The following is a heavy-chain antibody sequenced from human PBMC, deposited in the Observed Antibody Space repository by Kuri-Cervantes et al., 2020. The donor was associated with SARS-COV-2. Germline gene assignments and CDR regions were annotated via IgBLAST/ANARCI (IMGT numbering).Heavy chain of an antibody. D-gene: IGHD5-18*01. V-gene: IGHV1-2*02. Sequence: ASVKVSCKASGYTFTDYYMHWVRQAPGQGLEWMGWINPNSGGTNYTQKLQGRVTMTTDTSTSTAYMELRSLRSDDTAVYYCARVDDTAMVIAHGAFDIWGQGTMVTV. CDR2: INPNSGGT. J-gene: IGHJ3*02. CDR3: ARVDDTAMVIAHGAFDI. CDR1: GYTFTDYY.